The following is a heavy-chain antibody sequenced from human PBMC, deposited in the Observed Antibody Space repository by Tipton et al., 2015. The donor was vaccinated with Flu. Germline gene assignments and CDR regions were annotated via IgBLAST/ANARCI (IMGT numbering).Heavy chain of an antibody. CDR2: IYYSGTT. CDR1: GDSLSIGDYY. V-gene: IGHV4-39*07. J-gene: IGHJ6*02. Sequence: TLSLTCTVSGDSLSIGDYYWGWVRQPPGKGLEWIGSIYYSGTTYYNPSLKSRVTISIDASKNQFSLDMTSLTAADTAVYYCARDLWNDRRAYYYYGVDVWGQGTTVTVPS. CDR3: ARDLWNDRRAYYYYGVDV. D-gene: IGHD1-1*01.